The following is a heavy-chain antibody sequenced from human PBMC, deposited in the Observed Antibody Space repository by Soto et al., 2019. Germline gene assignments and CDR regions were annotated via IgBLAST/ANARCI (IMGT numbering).Heavy chain of an antibody. D-gene: IGHD1-26*01. J-gene: IGHJ4*02. Sequence: GGSLRLSCAASGFTFSSYGMHWVRQAPGKGLEWVAVISYDGSNKYYADSVKGRFTISRDNSKNTLYLQMNSLRAEGTAVYYCAKDLSGSYTPGYWGQGTLVTVSS. CDR3: AKDLSGSYTPGY. V-gene: IGHV3-30*18. CDR2: ISYDGSNK. CDR1: GFTFSSYG.